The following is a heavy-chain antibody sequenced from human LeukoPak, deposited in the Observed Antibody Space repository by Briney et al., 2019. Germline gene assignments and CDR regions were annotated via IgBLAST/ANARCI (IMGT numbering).Heavy chain of an antibody. CDR1: GGSISSSSYY. CDR3: ARGRGDWAYGAFDN. D-gene: IGHD3/OR15-3a*01. V-gene: IGHV4-39*07. J-gene: IGHJ3*02. Sequence: SETLSLTCAVSGGSISSSSYYWGWIRQPPGKGLEWIGSIYYSGSTYYNPSLKSRVTISVDTSKNQFSLKLSSVTAADTAVYYCARGRGDWAYGAFDNLGQGTMVTVSS. CDR2: IYYSGST.